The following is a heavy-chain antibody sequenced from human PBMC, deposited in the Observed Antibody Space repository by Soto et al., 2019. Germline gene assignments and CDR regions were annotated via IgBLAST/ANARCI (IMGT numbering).Heavy chain of an antibody. Sequence: GGSLRLSCVASGFTFSTHAMSWVRQVPGKGLEWVSTFSGSGGNIYYGESVKGRFTISRDDPKNTLYLDMNSLRAEDTAVYYCAKDPRYCSGGTCFPEGEHWLDSWGQGTLVTVSS. V-gene: IGHV3-23*01. CDR2: FSGSGGNI. D-gene: IGHD2-15*01. CDR1: GFTFSTHA. CDR3: AKDPRYCSGGTCFPEGEHWLDS. J-gene: IGHJ5*01.